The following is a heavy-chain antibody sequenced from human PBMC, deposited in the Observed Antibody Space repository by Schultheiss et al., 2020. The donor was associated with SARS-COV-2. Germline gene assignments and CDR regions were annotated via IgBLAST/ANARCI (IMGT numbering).Heavy chain of an antibody. V-gene: IGHV3-30-3*01. J-gene: IGHJ2*01. CDR3: ASPMTTRGYWYFDL. CDR1: GFTFSSYA. CDR2: ISHDGSNK. Sequence: GGSLRLSCAASGFTFSSYAMHWVRQAPGKGLEWVAVISHDGSNKYYADSVKGRFTISRDNSKNTLYLQMNSLRAEDTAVYYCASPMTTRGYWYFDLWGRGTLVTVSS. D-gene: IGHD4-11*01.